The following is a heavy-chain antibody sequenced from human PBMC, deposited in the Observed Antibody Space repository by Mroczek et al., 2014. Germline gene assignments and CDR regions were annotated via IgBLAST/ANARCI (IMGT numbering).Heavy chain of an antibody. CDR3: ASRPREYYDFLEWLLYRHYYYYGMDV. CDR2: INPNSGGT. CDR1: GYTFTGYY. Sequence: QVQLQQSGAEVKKPGASVKVSCKASGYTFTGYYMHWVRQAPGQGLEWMGWINPNSGGTNYAQKFQGRVTMTRDTSISTAYMELSRLRSDDTAVYYCASRPREYYDFLEWLLYRHYYYYGMDVWGPRDPRSPSP. D-gene: IGHD3-3*01. V-gene: IGHV1-2*02. J-gene: IGHJ6*02.